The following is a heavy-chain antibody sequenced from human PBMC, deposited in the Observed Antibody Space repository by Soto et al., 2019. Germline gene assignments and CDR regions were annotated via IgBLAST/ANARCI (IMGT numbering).Heavy chain of an antibody. CDR2: INSDGSSA. J-gene: IGHJ1*01. D-gene: IGHD2-2*01. Sequence: VQLVESGGGLVQPGGTLRLSCAASGCSFSRYWMHWFHHAQGKGMVWVSRINSDGSSATYADSVKGRFTISRDNAKNTLYLQMNSLTPEDTAVYYCAKGVPAATRYFQHWGQGTLVTVSS. V-gene: IGHV3-74*01. CDR1: GCSFSRYW. CDR3: AKGVPAATRYFQH.